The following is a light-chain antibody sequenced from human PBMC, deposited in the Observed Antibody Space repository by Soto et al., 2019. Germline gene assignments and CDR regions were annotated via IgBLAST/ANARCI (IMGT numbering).Light chain of an antibody. V-gene: IGKV3-20*01. CDR3: QQYGSSPPGT. CDR2: GAS. Sequence: EIVLTQSPGTLSLSPGETATLSCRASQSVSSSYLAWYQQKPGQAPRLLIYGASSRATGIPDRFSGSGSGTDFTLTISRLEPEDFAVYYCQQYGSSPPGTFGQGTKVEIK. J-gene: IGKJ1*01. CDR1: QSVSSSY.